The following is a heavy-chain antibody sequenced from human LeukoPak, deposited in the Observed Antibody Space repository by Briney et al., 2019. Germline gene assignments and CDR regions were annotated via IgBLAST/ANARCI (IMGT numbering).Heavy chain of an antibody. CDR1: GGSLSGYY. CDR3: ARVIVATTVYYYYYGMDV. V-gene: IGHV4-34*01. Sequence: SETLSLTCAVYGGSLSGYYWSWIRQPPGMGLEWIGEINHSGSTNYNPSLKSRVTISVDTSKNQLSLRLSSVTAADTAVYYCARVIVATTVYYYYYGMDVWGQGTTVTVSS. D-gene: IGHD5-12*01. J-gene: IGHJ6*02. CDR2: INHSGST.